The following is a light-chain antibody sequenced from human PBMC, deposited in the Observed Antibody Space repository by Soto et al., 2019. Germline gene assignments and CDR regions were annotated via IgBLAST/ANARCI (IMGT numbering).Light chain of an antibody. CDR2: AAS. CDR1: QSISSY. J-gene: IGKJ1*01. Sequence: DIHMTQSPSSLSASVGDRVTITCRASQSISSYLNWYQQKPGKAPKLLIYAASTLQSGVPSRFSGSGSGTDFTLTISSLQPEDFATYYCQQLNSYPLTFGQGTKVDIK. CDR3: QQLNSYPLT. V-gene: IGKV1-39*01.